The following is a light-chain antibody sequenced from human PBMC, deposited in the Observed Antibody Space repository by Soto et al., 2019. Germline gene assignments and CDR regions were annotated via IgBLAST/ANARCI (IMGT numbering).Light chain of an antibody. V-gene: IGKV3-15*01. CDR2: DAS. J-gene: IGKJ1*01. CDR1: QTIDNT. Sequence: EILMTQSPATLSLSPGERATLSCRASQTIDNTLDWYQRKPGQAPRLLIYDASTRATGVPATFSGSGYGTELTITISSMKYEDFEVYYCQQYNNWPRTFGQGTKVDIK. CDR3: QQYNNWPRT.